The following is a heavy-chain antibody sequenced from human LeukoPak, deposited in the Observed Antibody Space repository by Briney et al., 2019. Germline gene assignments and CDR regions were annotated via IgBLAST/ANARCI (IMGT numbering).Heavy chain of an antibody. CDR2: ICTSGST. CDR3: VGSGYYYAEYFQH. V-gene: IGHV4-4*07. Sequence: SETLSLTCTVPGGSISSYYWSWIRQPAGKGLEWLARICTSGSTNYNPSLKSRVTISVDKSKNQFSLKLSSVTAADTAVYYCVGSGYYYAEYFQHWGQGTLVTVSS. D-gene: IGHD3-22*01. J-gene: IGHJ1*01. CDR1: GGSISSYY.